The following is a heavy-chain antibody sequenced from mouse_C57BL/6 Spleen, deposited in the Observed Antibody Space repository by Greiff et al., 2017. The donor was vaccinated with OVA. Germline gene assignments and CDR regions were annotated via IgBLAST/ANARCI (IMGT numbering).Heavy chain of an antibody. CDR3: ARSDFTTVVATDFDY. CDR1: GYTFTSYW. CDR2: INPSSGYT. J-gene: IGHJ2*01. D-gene: IGHD1-1*01. V-gene: IGHV1-7*01. Sequence: QVQLQQSGAELAKPGASVKLSCKASGYTFTSYWMHWVKQRPGQGLEWIGYINPSSGYTKYNQKFKDKATLTVDKSSSTAYMQLSSLTYEDSAVYYCARSDFTTVVATDFDYWGQGTTLTVSS.